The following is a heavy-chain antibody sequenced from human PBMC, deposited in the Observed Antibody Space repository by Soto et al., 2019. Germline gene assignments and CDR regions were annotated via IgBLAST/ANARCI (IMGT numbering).Heavy chain of an antibody. V-gene: IGHV3-23*01. D-gene: IGHD3-22*01. CDR3: AKRRYDSSSYQYYFYY. CDR2: ISGSGGST. Sequence: GGSLRLSCAASGFTFSSYAMSWVRQAPGKGLEWVSAISGSGGSTYYADSVKGRFTISRDNSKNTLYLQMNSLRAEDTAVYYCAKRRYDSSSYQYYFYYWGQGTQVTVSS. J-gene: IGHJ4*02. CDR1: GFTFSSYA.